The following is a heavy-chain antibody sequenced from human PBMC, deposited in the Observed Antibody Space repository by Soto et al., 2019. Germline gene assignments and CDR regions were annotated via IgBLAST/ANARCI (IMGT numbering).Heavy chain of an antibody. CDR1: GYSVSSNSAA. CDR3: AGVTWFRGLDV. CDR2: TYYKSGWNN. J-gene: IGHJ6*01. Sequence: SQTLSLTCAISGYSVSSNSAAWNWIMQSPSRGLEWLGRTYYKSGWNNDYALSVKSRMTINPDTSKNQFSLHLDSVTPEDTAVYYCAGVTWFRGLDVWGQGTPVTVSS. D-gene: IGHD3-10*01. V-gene: IGHV6-1*01.